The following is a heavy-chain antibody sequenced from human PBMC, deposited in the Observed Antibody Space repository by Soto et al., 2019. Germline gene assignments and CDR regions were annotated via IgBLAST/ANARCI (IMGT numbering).Heavy chain of an antibody. J-gene: IGHJ3*01. D-gene: IGHD3-22*01. CDR2: IHPRGYRT. Sequence: QVHLVQSGAEVKKPGASVKVSCNASGYTFTNYYIHWVRQAPGQGLEWMGMIHPRGYRTIYSQKSRGRVTMTPDRSTSTVYMDLSSLRSDDTAVYYCARDVAYYYDCSNNSYNAFDLGGQGSMVTVSS. CDR1: GYTFTNYY. V-gene: IGHV1-46*03. CDR3: ARDVAYYYDCSNNSYNAFDL.